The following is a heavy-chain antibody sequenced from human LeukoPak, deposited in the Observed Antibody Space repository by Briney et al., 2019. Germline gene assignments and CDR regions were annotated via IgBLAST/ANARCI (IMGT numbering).Heavy chain of an antibody. CDR1: GGSISSGGYY. J-gene: IGHJ5*02. CDR2: IYYSGST. Sequence: KPSETLSLTCTVSGGSISSGGYYWSWIRQHPGKGLEWIGYIYYSGSTYYNPSLKSRVTISVDTSKNQFSLKLSSVTAAGTAVYYCARGVLRFLEWLDPNRRSGFDPWGQGTLVTVSS. D-gene: IGHD3-3*01. V-gene: IGHV4-31*03. CDR3: ARGVLRFLEWLDPNRRSGFDP.